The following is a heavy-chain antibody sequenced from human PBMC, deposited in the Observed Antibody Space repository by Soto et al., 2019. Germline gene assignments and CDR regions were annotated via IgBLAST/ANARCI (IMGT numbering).Heavy chain of an antibody. J-gene: IGHJ4*02. CDR2: ISCCGGST. D-gene: IGHD6-19*01. Sequence: EVQLLESGGGVVQPGGSLRLSCVASGFNFKKFAMSWVRQAPGEGLEWVSGISCCGGSTSYADSVKGRFSIARDASTNNLSRKINNRRVENTPKYYCAKAAGEKWLLPILEKWGQGPLFTV. CDR1: GFNFKKFA. V-gene: IGHV3-23*01. CDR3: AKAAGEKWLLPILEK.